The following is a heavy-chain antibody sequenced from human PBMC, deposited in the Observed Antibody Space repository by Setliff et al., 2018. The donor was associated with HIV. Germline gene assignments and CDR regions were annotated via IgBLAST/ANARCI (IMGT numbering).Heavy chain of an antibody. V-gene: IGHV4-39*01. CDR1: GGSISSSSYY. CDR2: IYYNGST. J-gene: IGHJ4*02. CDR3: ARDTEMVKEGTDY. Sequence: PSETLSLTCTVSGGSISSSSYYWGWIRQPPGKGLEWIGNIYYNGSTYSTPSLKSRVTISVDTSKNQFSLKLSSVTAADTAMYYCARDTEMVKEGTDYWGQGTLVTVSS. D-gene: IGHD5-18*01.